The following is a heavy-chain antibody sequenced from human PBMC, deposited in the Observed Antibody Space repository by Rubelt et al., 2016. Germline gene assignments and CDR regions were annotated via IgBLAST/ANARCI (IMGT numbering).Heavy chain of an antibody. CDR2: IYYSGSA. D-gene: IGHD3-16*01. Sequence: QVQLQESGPGLVKPSETLSLTCAVSGGSISSYYLSWIRQPPGKGLEWIGYIYYSGSANYNPSLTSRVTISVDTSKNQFSRRRTSVTAADTAVYYWARGLYATRMASWGQGTLVTVSS. CDR1: GGSISSYY. CDR3: ARGLYATRMAS. J-gene: IGHJ4*02. V-gene: IGHV4-59*12.